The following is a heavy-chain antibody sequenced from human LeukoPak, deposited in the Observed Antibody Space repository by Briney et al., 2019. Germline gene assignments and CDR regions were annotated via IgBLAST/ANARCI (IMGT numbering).Heavy chain of an antibody. V-gene: IGHV3-30*02. CDR2: IRHDGSNT. Sequence: PGGSLRLSCAASGFSFSDYDIHWVRLAPGKGLEWVTFIRHDGSNTYAPSVKGRFTISRDNAKNSLYLQMNSLRAEDTAVYYCARWRLYTGSGTGTSRYSFDLWGQGTLITVSS. J-gene: IGHJ4*02. D-gene: IGHD3-16*02. CDR1: GFSFSDYD. CDR3: ARWRLYTGSGTGTSRYSFDL.